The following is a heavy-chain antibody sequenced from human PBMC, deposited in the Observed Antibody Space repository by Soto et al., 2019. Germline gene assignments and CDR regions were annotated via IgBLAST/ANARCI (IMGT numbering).Heavy chain of an antibody. V-gene: IGHV3-23*01. CDR3: AKGGEGYCSGTSCLYHMDA. D-gene: IGHD2-15*01. Sequence: EVRLLESGGGLVQPGGSRRLSCAASGFTFSSYAMSWVRQAPGKGLEWVSTISDSGSTYYADSVKGRFTISRDISKNTLYVQMSSLRAGDTAVYYCAKGGEGYCSGTSCLYHMDAWGKGTTVTVSS. CDR2: ISDSGST. CDR1: GFTFSSYA. J-gene: IGHJ6*03.